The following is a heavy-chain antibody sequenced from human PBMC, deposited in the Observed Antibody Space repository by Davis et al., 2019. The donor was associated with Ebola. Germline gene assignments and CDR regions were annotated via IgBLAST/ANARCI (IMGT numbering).Heavy chain of an antibody. J-gene: IGHJ5*02. D-gene: IGHD3-10*01. CDR1: GFTFSTYA. Sequence: GESLKISCAASGFTFSTYAMTWVRQAPGKGLEWVSGITGSGGSTYNADSVKGRFTISRDNSKNTLYLQMNSLRAEDTAVYYCARNRGSGTADWFDPWGQGTLVTVSP. CDR2: ITGSGGST. CDR3: ARNRGSGTADWFDP. V-gene: IGHV3-23*01.